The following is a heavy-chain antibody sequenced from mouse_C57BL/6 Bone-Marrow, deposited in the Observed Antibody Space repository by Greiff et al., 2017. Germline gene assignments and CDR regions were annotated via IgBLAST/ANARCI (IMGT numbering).Heavy chain of an antibody. D-gene: IGHD3-1*01. J-gene: IGHJ2*01. CDR1: GYTFTSYG. CDR3: ARRRHHIFFDY. CDR2: IYPRSGNT. V-gene: IGHV1-81*01. Sequence: QVQLQQSGAELARPGASVKLSCKASGYTFTSYGISWVKQRTGQGLEWIGEIYPRSGNTYYNEKFKGKATLTADKSSSTAYMELRSLTSDDSAVYICARRRHHIFFDYWGQGTTLTVSS.